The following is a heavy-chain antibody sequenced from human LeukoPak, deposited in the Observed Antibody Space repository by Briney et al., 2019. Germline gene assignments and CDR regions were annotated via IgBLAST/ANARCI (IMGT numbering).Heavy chain of an antibody. CDR1: GGSFSGYY. V-gene: IGHV4-34*01. Sequence: PSETLSLTCAVYGGSFSGYYWSWLRQPPGKGLEWIGEINHSGSTNYNPSLESRVAISVDTSKNQFSLKLSSVTAADTAVYYCARGRCYYDSSGYWYYFDYWGQGTLVTVSS. CDR2: INHSGST. J-gene: IGHJ4*02. D-gene: IGHD3-22*01. CDR3: ARGRCYYDSSGYWYYFDY.